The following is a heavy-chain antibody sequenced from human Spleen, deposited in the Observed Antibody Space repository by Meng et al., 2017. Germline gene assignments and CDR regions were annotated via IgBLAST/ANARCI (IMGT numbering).Heavy chain of an antibody. V-gene: IGHV6-1*01. CDR1: EASVSSNSAA. Sequence: QLQQPGPGLVKPSPTLSPALSISEASVSSNSAAWNWTRQSPSRGLEWLGRTYYRSKWYNDYAVSVKGRITINPDTSKNQFSLQLNSVTPEDTAVYYCARGYNYNYWGQGTLVTVSS. J-gene: IGHJ4*02. D-gene: IGHD5-18*01. CDR3: ARGYNYNY. CDR2: TYYRSKWYN.